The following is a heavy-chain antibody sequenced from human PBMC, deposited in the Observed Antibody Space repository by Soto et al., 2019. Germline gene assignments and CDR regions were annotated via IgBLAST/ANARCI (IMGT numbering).Heavy chain of an antibody. CDR2: TYYRSKWYN. V-gene: IGHV6-1*01. CDR3: ARSSGIVVVPDYYYGMDV. CDR1: GDSVSSNSAA. D-gene: IGHD2-2*01. J-gene: IGHJ6*02. Sequence: SQTLSLTCAISGDSVSSNSAAWNWIRQSPSRGLEWLGRTYYRSKWYNDYAVSVKSRITINPDTSKNQFSLQLNSVTPEDTAVYYCARSSGIVVVPDYYYGMDVWGQGTTVTVSS.